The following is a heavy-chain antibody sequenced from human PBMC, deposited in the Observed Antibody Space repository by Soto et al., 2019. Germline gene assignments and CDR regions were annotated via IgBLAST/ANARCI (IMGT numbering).Heavy chain of an antibody. Sequence: PSQTLSLTCAISGDSVSSKSAAWNWVRQSPSRGLEWLGRTYYRSKWYYDYAVSVNSRITINPDTSKNQFSLQLNSVTPEDTAVYYCVRASSGADYEYLYGMDVWGQGTLVTVSS. CDR3: VRASSGADYEYLYGMDV. CDR1: GDSVSSKSAA. J-gene: IGHJ6*02. V-gene: IGHV6-1*01. CDR2: TYYRSKWYY. D-gene: IGHD6-6*01.